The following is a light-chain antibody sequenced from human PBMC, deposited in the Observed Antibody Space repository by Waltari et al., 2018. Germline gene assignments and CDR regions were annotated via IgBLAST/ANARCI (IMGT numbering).Light chain of an antibody. CDR3: NSYTGSSSWV. V-gene: IGLV2-14*01. CDR1: SRDVGFYNY. Sequence: QSALTQPPSVSGSPGQSIPISCTGTSRDVGFYNYFSWYQQYPGKVPKLLMYDVSDRPSGVSSRFSGSKSGNTASLTISGLQADDEADYYCNSYTGSSSWVFGGGTKLTGL. CDR2: DVS. J-gene: IGLJ3*02.